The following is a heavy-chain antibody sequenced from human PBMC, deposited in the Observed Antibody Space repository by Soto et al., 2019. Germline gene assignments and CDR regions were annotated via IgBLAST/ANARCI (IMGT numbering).Heavy chain of an antibody. CDR3: ARGGLLHGPAMVDY. CDR2: IYYTGNT. Sequence: QVLLQESGPGLLKPSQTLSLTCTVSGGSVSSGGYYWSWIRQHPGKGLEWIGYIYYTGNTFYNPSVKSRNTISVNTSENRFSLKLSSVTVAATAVYYVARGGLLHGPAMVDYWGQGTLVTVSS. D-gene: IGHD5-18*01. V-gene: IGHV4-31*03. CDR1: GGSVSSGGYY. J-gene: IGHJ4*02.